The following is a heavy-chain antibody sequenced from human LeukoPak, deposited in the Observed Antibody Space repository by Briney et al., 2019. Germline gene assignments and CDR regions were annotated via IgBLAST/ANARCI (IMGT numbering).Heavy chain of an antibody. CDR3: ASAALVNTNWYHFDY. D-gene: IGHD1-1*01. Sequence: ASVKVSCKASGYTFISYDINWVRQATGQGLEWMGWMNPNSGNTGYAQKFQGRVTMTRNTSISTAYMELSSLRSEDTAVYYCASAALVNTNWYHFDYWGQGTLVTVSS. J-gene: IGHJ4*02. CDR2: MNPNSGNT. CDR1: GYTFISYD. V-gene: IGHV1-8*01.